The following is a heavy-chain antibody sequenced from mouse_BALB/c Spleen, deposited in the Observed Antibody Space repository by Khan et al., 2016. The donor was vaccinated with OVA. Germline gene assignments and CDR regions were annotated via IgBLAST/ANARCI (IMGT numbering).Heavy chain of an antibody. CDR2: INTETGEP. V-gene: IGHV9-2-1*01. D-gene: IGHD4-1*01. Sequence: QIQLVQSGPELKKPGETVKISCKASGYSFTDYSMHWVKQAPGEGLKWMGWINTETGEPTYADDFKGRFAFSLETSVSTAYLQINNLKNEDTATCFCATSNPFYAMDYWGQGTSVTVSS. J-gene: IGHJ4*01. CDR1: GYSFTDYS. CDR3: ATSNPFYAMDY.